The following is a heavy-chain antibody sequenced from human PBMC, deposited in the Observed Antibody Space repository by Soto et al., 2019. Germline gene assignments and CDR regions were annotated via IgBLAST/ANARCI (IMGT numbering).Heavy chain of an antibody. V-gene: IGHV1-69*13. CDR1: GGTSSSYA. J-gene: IGHJ4*02. CDR2: IIPIFGTA. D-gene: IGHD5-12*01. CDR3: AREMATINGGKTDYFDY. Sequence: SLKVSCKASGGTSSSYAISWVRRAPGQGLEWMGGIIPIFGTANYAQKFQGRVTITADESTSTAYMELSSLRSEDTAVYYCAREMATINGGKTDYFDYWSQGTQVTVSS.